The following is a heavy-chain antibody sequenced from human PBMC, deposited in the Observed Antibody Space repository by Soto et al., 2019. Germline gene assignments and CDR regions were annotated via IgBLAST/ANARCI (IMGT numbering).Heavy chain of an antibody. Sequence: SETLSLTCTVSGGSISSYCWSWIRQPPGKGLEWIGYIYYSGSTNYNPSLKSRVTISVDTSKNQFSLKLSSVTAADTAVYYCARHKILDYDILTGYLGGAFDIWGQGTMVTVSS. D-gene: IGHD3-9*01. CDR2: IYYSGST. V-gene: IGHV4-59*08. J-gene: IGHJ3*02. CDR1: GGSISSYC. CDR3: ARHKILDYDILTGYLGGAFDI.